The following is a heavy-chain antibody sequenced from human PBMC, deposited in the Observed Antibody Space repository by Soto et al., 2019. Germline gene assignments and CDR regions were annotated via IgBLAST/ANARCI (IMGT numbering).Heavy chain of an antibody. Sequence: ASVKVSCKASGYTFTSYGISWVRQAPGQGLEWMGWISAYNGNTNYAQKLQGRVTMTTDTSTSTAYMELRSLRSDDTAVYYCARLPIAVAGTGKFNWFDPWGQGTLVTVSS. D-gene: IGHD6-19*01. CDR1: GYTFTSYG. V-gene: IGHV1-18*01. J-gene: IGHJ5*02. CDR3: ARLPIAVAGTGKFNWFDP. CDR2: ISAYNGNT.